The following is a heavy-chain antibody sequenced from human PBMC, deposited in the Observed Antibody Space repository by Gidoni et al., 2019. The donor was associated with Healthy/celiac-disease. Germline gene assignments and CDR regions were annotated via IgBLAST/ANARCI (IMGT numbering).Heavy chain of an antibody. V-gene: IGHV3-74*01. Sequence: EVQLVESGGGLVQPGGSLRLSCAASGFTFSSYWMHWVRQAPGKGLGWVSRINRDGSSTGYADSVKGRFTISRDNAKNTLYLQMNSLRAEDTAVYYCARDPYGSGSYSDYWGQGTLVTVSS. CDR2: INRDGSST. CDR1: GFTFSSYW. J-gene: IGHJ4*02. D-gene: IGHD3-10*01. CDR3: ARDPYGSGSYSDY.